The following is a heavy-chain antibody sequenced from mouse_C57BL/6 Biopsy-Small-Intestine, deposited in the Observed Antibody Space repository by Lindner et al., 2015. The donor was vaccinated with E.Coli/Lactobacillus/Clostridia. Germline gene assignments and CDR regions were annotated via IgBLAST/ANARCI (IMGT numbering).Heavy chain of an antibody. V-gene: IGHV14-4*01. CDR2: IDPENGDT. D-gene: IGHD1-1*01. J-gene: IGHJ2*01. Sequence: VQLQESGAEPVRPGASVKLSCTASGFNIKDDYMHWVKQRPEQGLEWIGWIDPENGDTEYASKFQGKATITADTSSNTAYLQLSSLTSEDTAVYYCTTPIYYYGSSYFDYWGQGTALTVSS. CDR3: TTPIYYYGSSYFDY. CDR1: GFNIKDDY.